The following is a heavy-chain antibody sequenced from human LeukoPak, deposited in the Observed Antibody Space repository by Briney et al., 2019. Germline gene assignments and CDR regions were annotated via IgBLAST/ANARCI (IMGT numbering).Heavy chain of an antibody. J-gene: IGHJ5*02. CDR2: INHSGST. D-gene: IGHD2-2*01. CDR3: ARGLGYCSSTSCYRAPNWFDP. V-gene: IGHV4-34*01. Sequence: SETLSLTCAVYGGSFSGYYWSWIRQPPGKGLEWIGEINHSGSTNYNPSLKSRVTISVDRSKNQFSLKLSSVTAADTAVYYCARGLGYCSSTSCYRAPNWFDPWGQGTLVTVSS. CDR1: GGSFSGYY.